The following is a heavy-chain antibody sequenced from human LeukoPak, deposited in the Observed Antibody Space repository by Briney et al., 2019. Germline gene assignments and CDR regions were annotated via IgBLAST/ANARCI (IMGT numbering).Heavy chain of an antibody. Sequence: VSVKVSCKASGYTFTGYYMHWVRQAPGQGLEWMGWINPNSGGTNYAQKFQGRVTMTRDTSISTAYMELSRLRSDDTAVYYCARSGFWNSPFDYWGQGTLVTVSS. J-gene: IGHJ4*02. CDR2: INPNSGGT. CDR1: GYTFTGYY. D-gene: IGHD1-7*01. V-gene: IGHV1-2*02. CDR3: ARSGFWNSPFDY.